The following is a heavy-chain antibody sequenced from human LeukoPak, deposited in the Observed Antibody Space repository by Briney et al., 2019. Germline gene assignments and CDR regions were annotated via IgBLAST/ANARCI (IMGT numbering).Heavy chain of an antibody. CDR1: GGSISSYY. D-gene: IGHD2-21*02. CDR2: IYTSGST. Sequence: PSETLSLTCTVSGGSISSYYWSWIRQPAGKGLEWIGRIYTSGSTNYNPSLKSRVTISVDTSKNQFSLKLSSVTAADTAVYYCASSKYCGGDCYQPSGAFDIWGQGIMVTVSS. CDR3: ASSKYCGGDCYQPSGAFDI. J-gene: IGHJ3*02. V-gene: IGHV4-4*07.